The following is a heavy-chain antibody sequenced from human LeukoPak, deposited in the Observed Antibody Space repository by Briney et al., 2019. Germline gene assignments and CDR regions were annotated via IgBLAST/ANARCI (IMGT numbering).Heavy chain of an antibody. Sequence: GGSLRLSCAASGFTFSSYGMHWVRQAPGKGLEWVAVISYDGSNKYYADSVKGRLTISRDNSKNTLYLQMNSLRAEDTAVYCCAKAYCDGDCYSRLYYFDYWGQGTLVTVSS. CDR3: AKAYCDGDCYSRLYYFDY. D-gene: IGHD2-21*01. J-gene: IGHJ4*02. CDR1: GFTFSSYG. CDR2: ISYDGSNK. V-gene: IGHV3-30*18.